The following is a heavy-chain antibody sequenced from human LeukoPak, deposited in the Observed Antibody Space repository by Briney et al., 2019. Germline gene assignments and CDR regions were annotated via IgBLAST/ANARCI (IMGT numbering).Heavy chain of an antibody. D-gene: IGHD2-2*01. CDR2: ISGSGGST. CDR3: AKGPKLVPAAIDY. J-gene: IGHJ4*02. V-gene: IGHV3-23*01. Sequence: GGSLRLSCVASGFTFSSYAMSWVRQAPGKGLEWVSAISGSGGSTYYADSVKGRFTISRDNSKNTLYLQMNSLRAEDTAVYYCAKGPKLVPAAIDYWGQGTLVTVSS. CDR1: GFTFSSYA.